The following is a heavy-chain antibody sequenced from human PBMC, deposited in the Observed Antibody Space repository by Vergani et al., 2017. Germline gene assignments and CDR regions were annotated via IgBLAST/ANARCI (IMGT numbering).Heavy chain of an antibody. CDR3: AKPPMTTVSYFDY. J-gene: IGHJ4*02. V-gene: IGHV3-11*05. CDR2: ISSSSSYT. D-gene: IGHD4-17*01. Sequence: QVQLVESGGGLVKPGGSLRLSCAASGFTFSDYYMSWIRQAPGKGLEWVSYISSSSSYTNYADSVKGRFTISRDNAKNSLYLQMNSLRAEDTAVYYCAKPPMTTVSYFDYWGQGTLVTVSS. CDR1: GFTFSDYY.